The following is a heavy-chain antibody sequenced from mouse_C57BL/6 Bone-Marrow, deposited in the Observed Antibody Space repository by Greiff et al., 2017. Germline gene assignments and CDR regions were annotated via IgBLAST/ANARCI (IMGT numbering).Heavy chain of an antibody. CDR1: GYTFTDSY. J-gene: IGHJ3*01. Sequence: EVQLHQSGPELVKPGASVKISCKASGYTFTDSYMNWVKQSHGKSLEWIGDINPNNGGTSYNQKFKGKATLTVVKSSSTAYMELRSLTSEDSAVYYCARRGGSPFAYWGQGTLVTVSA. D-gene: IGHD1-1*02. V-gene: IGHV1-26*01. CDR2: INPNNGGT. CDR3: ARRGGSPFAY.